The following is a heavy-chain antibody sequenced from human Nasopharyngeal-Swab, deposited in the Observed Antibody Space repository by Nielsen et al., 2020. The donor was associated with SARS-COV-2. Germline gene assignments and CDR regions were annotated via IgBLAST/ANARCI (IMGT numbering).Heavy chain of an antibody. J-gene: IGHJ4*02. Sequence: GESLKISCAASGFTFSSYRMHWVRQAPGKGLVWVSRVKSDGSSPGYADSVKGRFTVSRDNAKNTLYLQLNSLTADDSTMYYCARGGAAGLYYFDSWGRGTLVTVSS. CDR1: GFTFSSYR. V-gene: IGHV3-74*01. CDR3: ARGGAAGLYYFDS. D-gene: IGHD6-13*01. CDR2: VKSDGSSP.